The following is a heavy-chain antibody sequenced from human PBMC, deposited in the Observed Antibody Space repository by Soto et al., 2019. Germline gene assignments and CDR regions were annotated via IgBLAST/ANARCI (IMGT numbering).Heavy chain of an antibody. CDR1: GGSFSGYY. V-gene: IGHV4-34*01. D-gene: IGHD6-13*01. CDR2: INHSGST. Sequence: SETLSLTCAVYGGSFSGYYWSWIRQPPGKGLEWIGEINHSGSTNYNPSLKSRVTISVDTSKNQFSLKLNSVTAEDTAVYYCAREGGSSIWYPLDYWGQGTLVTVSS. CDR3: AREGGSSIWYPLDY. J-gene: IGHJ4*02.